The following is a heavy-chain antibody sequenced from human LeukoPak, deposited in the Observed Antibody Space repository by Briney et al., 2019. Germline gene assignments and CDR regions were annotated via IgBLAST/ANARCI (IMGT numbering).Heavy chain of an antibody. CDR3: ARDRAAAGGLS. CDR2: MYSSGST. Sequence: SETLSLTCTVSGGSIFSFSHYWSWIRQPAGKGLEWIGRMYSSGSTNYNPSLKSRVTMSVDTSKNQFSLKLSSVTAADTAVYYCARDRAAAGGLSWGQGTLVTVSS. D-gene: IGHD6-13*01. J-gene: IGHJ4*02. CDR1: GGSIFSFSHY. V-gene: IGHV4-61*02.